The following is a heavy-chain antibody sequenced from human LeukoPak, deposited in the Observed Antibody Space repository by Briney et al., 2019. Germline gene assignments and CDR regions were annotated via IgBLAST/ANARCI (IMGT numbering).Heavy chain of an antibody. CDR1: GFTFSSYA. J-gene: IGHJ4*02. CDR2: ISGSGGST. V-gene: IGHV3-23*01. Sequence: GGSLRLSCAPSGFTFSSYAMSWARQAPGKGLEWVSAISGSGGSTYYADSVKGRFTISRDNSKNTLYLQVNSLRAEDTAVYYCAKVSATRSNDYWRQGPLVTVSS. CDR3: AKVSATRSNDY. D-gene: IGHD5-12*01.